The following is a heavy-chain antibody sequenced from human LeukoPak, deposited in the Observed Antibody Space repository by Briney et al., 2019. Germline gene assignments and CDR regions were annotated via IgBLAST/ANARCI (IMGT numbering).Heavy chain of an antibody. Sequence: PGGSPRLSCAASGFTFSSYGMHWVRQAPGKGLEWVAVISYDGSNKYYADSVKGRFTISRDNSKNTLYLQMNSLRAEDTAVYYCAKDWNYYDSSGYFWVDYWGQGTLVTVSS. CDR1: GFTFSSYG. CDR3: AKDWNYYDSSGYFWVDY. D-gene: IGHD3-22*01. V-gene: IGHV3-30*18. J-gene: IGHJ4*02. CDR2: ISYDGSNK.